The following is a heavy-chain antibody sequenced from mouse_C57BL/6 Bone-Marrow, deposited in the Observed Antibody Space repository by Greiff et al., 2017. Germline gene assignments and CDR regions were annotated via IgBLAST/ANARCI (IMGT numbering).Heavy chain of an antibody. V-gene: IGHV1-5*01. D-gene: IGHD4-1*01. J-gene: IGHJ2*01. Sequence: VQLQQSGTVLARPGASVKMSCKTSGYTFTSYWMHWVKQRPGQGLEWIGDIYPGNSDTSSNQKFKGKAKLTAVTSASTAYLELSNLTTEDSAVYYCTRRNWVNFDYWGQGTTLTVSS. CDR3: TRRNWVNFDY. CDR1: GYTFTSYW. CDR2: IYPGNSDT.